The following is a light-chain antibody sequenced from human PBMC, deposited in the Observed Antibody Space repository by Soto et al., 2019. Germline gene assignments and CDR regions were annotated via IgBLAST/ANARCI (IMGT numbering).Light chain of an antibody. V-gene: IGKV1-39*01. J-gene: IGKJ2*01. Sequence: GDSVTVTCRASQSINIYLNWYQQKPGKAPTLLIYGASSLQSGVPSRFTGGGSRTDFTLTISSLQPEEVATYYCQQSYRSPYTIGQGTKLEI. CDR3: QQSYRSPYT. CDR1: QSINIY. CDR2: GAS.